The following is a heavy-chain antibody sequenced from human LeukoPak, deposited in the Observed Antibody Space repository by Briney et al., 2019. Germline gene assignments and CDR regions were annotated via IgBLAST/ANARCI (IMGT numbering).Heavy chain of an antibody. J-gene: IGHJ4*02. CDR3: ARGPTSSIQVDY. D-gene: IGHD2-21*01. CDR2: SHYSGTT. V-gene: IGHV4-39*07. CDR1: GGSINSSDHY. Sequence: SETLSLTCTVSGGSINSSDHYWGWIRQPPGKGLQWIGNSHYSGTTYYNPSLKSRVTISVDTSKNQFSLKLSSVTAADTAVYYCARGPTSSIQVDYWGQGTLVTVSS.